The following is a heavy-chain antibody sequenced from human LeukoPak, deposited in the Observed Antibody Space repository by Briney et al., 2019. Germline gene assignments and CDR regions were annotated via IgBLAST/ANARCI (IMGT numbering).Heavy chain of an antibody. D-gene: IGHD3-9*01. J-gene: IGHJ4*02. CDR3: ATRGLVGGYFDWLLPH. CDR1: GYTFTSYG. V-gene: IGHV1-18*01. Sequence: GASVKVSCKASGYTFTSYGISWVRQAPGQGLEWMGWISAYNGNTNYAQKLQGRVTMTTDTSTSTAYMELRSLRSDDTAVYYCATRGLVGGYFDWLLPHWGQGTLVTVSS. CDR2: ISAYNGNT.